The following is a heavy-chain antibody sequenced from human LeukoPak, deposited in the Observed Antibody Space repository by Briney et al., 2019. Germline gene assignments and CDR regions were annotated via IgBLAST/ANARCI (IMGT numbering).Heavy chain of an antibody. CDR2: IYYRGNT. J-gene: IGHJ4*02. D-gene: IGHD3-22*01. CDR1: GGSISSSSYY. Sequence: TSETLSLTCTVSGGSISSSSYYWGWIRQPPGKGLEWIGSIYYRGNTYYKSSLKSRVTISLDTSKNQVSLKLSSVTAADTAVYYCARDPSGYPSRFDYWGQGTLVTVSS. CDR3: ARDPSGYPSRFDY. V-gene: IGHV4-39*07.